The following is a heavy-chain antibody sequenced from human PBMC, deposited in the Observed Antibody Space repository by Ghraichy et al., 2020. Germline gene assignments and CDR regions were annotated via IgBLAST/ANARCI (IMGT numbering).Heavy chain of an antibody. CDR2: ISGSGGTT. J-gene: IGHJ4*02. CDR3: ARADDSLTVTFLDY. CDR1: GFTFSSYA. V-gene: IGHV3-23*01. Sequence: GGSLRLSCAASGFTFSSYAMSWVRQAPGKGLEWLSPISGSGGTTYYAASVKGRFTISRDNSKNTLYLQMNSLRAEDTAVYYCARADDSLTVTFLDYWGQGTLVTVSS. D-gene: IGHD4-17*01.